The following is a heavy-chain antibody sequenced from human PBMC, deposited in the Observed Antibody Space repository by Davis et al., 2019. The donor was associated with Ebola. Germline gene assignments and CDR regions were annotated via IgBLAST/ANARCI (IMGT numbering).Heavy chain of an antibody. CDR3: AKDPGYVAGRGWFDP. V-gene: IGHV3-23*01. D-gene: IGHD3-16*01. Sequence: GESLKISCAASGFTFSSYAMSWVRQAPGKGLEWVSAISGSGGSTYYADSVKGRFTISRDNSKNTLYLQMNSLRAEDTAVYYCAKDPGYVAGRGWFDPWGQGTLVTVSS. J-gene: IGHJ5*02. CDR1: GFTFSSYA. CDR2: ISGSGGST.